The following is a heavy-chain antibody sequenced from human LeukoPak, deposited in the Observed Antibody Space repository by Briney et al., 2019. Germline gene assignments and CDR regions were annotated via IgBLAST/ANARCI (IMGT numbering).Heavy chain of an antibody. Sequence: GGSLRLSCAASGFTFSSRWMSWVRQAPGRGLEWVANIKADGSEKYYVDSVEGRFTVSRDNAKNSLYLQMNSLRAEDTAVYYCARDLTTVTTGLHWGQGTLVTVSS. CDR2: IKADGSEK. CDR3: ARDLTTVTTGLH. CDR1: GFTFSSRW. V-gene: IGHV3-7*04. D-gene: IGHD4-17*01. J-gene: IGHJ4*02.